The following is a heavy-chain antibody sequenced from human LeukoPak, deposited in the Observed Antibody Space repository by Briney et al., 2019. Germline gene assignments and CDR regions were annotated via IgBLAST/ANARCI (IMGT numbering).Heavy chain of an antibody. D-gene: IGHD3-10*01. CDR2: MNPNSGST. J-gene: IGHJ4*02. CDR3: ARDMVRGVHGGQ. CDR1: GYTFTSYD. Sequence: GASVKVSFKASGYTFTSYDINWVRQATGQGLEWMGWMNPNSGSTGYAQKFQGRVTMTRNTSISTAYMELSSLRSEDTAVYYGARDMVRGVHGGQWGQGTLVTVSS. V-gene: IGHV1-8*01.